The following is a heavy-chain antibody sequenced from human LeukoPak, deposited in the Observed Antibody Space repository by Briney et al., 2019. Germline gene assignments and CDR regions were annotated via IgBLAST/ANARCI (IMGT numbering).Heavy chain of an antibody. Sequence: ASVKVSCKASGYTFTGYYMHWVRQAPGQGLEWMGWINPNSGGTNYAQKFQGRVTMTRDTSISTAYMELSRLRSDVTAVYYCARDWYGSGSYYTIFDYWGQGTLVTVSS. J-gene: IGHJ4*02. D-gene: IGHD3-10*01. CDR1: GYTFTGYY. CDR2: INPNSGGT. CDR3: ARDWYGSGSYYTIFDY. V-gene: IGHV1-2*02.